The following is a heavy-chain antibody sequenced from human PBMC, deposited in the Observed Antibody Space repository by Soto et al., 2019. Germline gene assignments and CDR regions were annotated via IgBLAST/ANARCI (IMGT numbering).Heavy chain of an antibody. Sequence: SETLSLTCTVSGGSVNSGNYYWSWIRQTPAKGLEWIGYIYQSGSTRYNPSLKSRVTISLDTSKNQFSLKLSSVTAADTAVYYCARRPGAAAGTYYYYYYGMDVWGQGTTVTVSS. CDR1: GGSVNSGNYY. V-gene: IGHV4-61*01. J-gene: IGHJ6*02. D-gene: IGHD6-13*01. CDR3: ARRPGAAAGTYYYYYYGMDV. CDR2: IYQSGST.